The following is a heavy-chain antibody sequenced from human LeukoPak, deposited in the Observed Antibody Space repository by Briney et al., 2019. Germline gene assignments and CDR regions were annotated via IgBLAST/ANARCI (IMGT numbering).Heavy chain of an antibody. V-gene: IGHV4-59*12. CDR2: IYHSGST. CDR3: AIAAAPRPDWYFDL. Sequence: SETLSLTCTVSGGSISSYYWSWIRQPPGKGLEWIGYIYHSGSTYYNPSLKSRVTISVDRSKNQFSLKLSSVTAADTAVYYCAIAAAPRPDWYFDLWGRGTLVTVSS. J-gene: IGHJ2*01. D-gene: IGHD6-13*01. CDR1: GGSISSYY.